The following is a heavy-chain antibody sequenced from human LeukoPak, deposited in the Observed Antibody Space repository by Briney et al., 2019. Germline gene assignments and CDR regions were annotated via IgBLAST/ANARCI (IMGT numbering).Heavy chain of an antibody. CDR3: ARDDTQLWLGAFDI. CDR1: GFTFDSFS. Sequence: GGSLRLSCAASGFTFDSFSINWVRQAPGKGLEWVASISSSTTYIYYAGSVKGRFTISRDNAKNLVYLEMNSLRAEDTAVYYCARDDTQLWLGAFDIWGQGTMVTVSS. J-gene: IGHJ3*02. CDR2: ISSSTTYI. D-gene: IGHD5-18*01. V-gene: IGHV3-21*01.